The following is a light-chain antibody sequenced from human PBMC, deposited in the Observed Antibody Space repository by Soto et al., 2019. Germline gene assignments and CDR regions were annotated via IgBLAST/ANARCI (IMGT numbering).Light chain of an antibody. Sequence: DIQMTQSPSSLSASVGDEVTIICRASQGITNYLDWYQQKPGKVPRLLIYAASSLQSGVPSRFSGDGSGAEFTLTISSLQPEDVATYYCQNYNSAPLTFGGGTKVEIK. CDR3: QNYNSAPLT. J-gene: IGKJ4*01. CDR2: AAS. V-gene: IGKV1-27*01. CDR1: QGITNY.